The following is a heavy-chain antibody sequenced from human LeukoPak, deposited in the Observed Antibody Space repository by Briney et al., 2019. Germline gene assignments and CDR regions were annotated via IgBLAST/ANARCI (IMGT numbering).Heavy chain of an antibody. D-gene: IGHD3-10*01. CDR1: GYTFTGYY. CDR2: INPNSGGT. CDR3: AREVRPDYYYYGRDV. Sequence: ASVKVSCKASGYTFTGYYMHWVRQAPGQGLEWMGWINPNSGGTNYAQKFQGRVTMTTDTSISTAYMELSSLRSDDTAVYYCAREVRPDYYYYGRDVWGQGTTVTVSS. V-gene: IGHV1-2*02. J-gene: IGHJ6*02.